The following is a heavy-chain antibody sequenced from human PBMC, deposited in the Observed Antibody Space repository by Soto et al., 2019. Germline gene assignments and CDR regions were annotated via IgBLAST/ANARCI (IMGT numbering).Heavy chain of an antibody. CDR3: ARFSIVVVPAATYYYYYGMDV. Sequence: SVKVSCKASGGTFSSYAISWVRQAPGQGLEWMGGIIPIFGTANYAQKFQGRVTITADESTSTAYMELSSLRSEDTAVYYCARFSIVVVPAATYYYYYGMDVWGQGTTVTVS. CDR1: GGTFSSYA. D-gene: IGHD2-2*01. V-gene: IGHV1-69*13. J-gene: IGHJ6*02. CDR2: IIPIFGTA.